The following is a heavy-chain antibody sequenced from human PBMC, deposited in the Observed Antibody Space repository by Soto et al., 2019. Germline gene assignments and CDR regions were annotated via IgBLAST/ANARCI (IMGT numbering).Heavy chain of an antibody. J-gene: IGHJ4*02. CDR1: GFTFSSYA. D-gene: IGHD3-16*02. CDR2: ISGSGGST. V-gene: IGHV3-23*01. CDR3: AKGSYYAYVWGSYRYTYFDY. Sequence: GGSLRLSCAASGFTFSSYAMSWVRQAPGKGLEWVSAISGSGGSTYYADSVKGRFTISRDNSKNTLYLQMNSLRAEDTAVYYCAKGSYYAYVWGSYRYTYFDYWGQGTLVTVSS.